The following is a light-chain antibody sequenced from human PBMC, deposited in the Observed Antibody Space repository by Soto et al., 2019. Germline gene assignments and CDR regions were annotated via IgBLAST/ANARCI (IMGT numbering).Light chain of an antibody. Sequence: QSALTQPASVSVSPGQSVTISCTGASSDVGGNDYVSWYQQHPGKAPKLMLYEVNNRPSGVSNHFSGSKSGNTASLIISGLQADDEADYYCSSYSTTSTLVFGSGTKLTVL. CDR1: SSDVGGNDY. CDR2: EVN. V-gene: IGLV2-14*01. J-gene: IGLJ1*01. CDR3: SSYSTTSTLV.